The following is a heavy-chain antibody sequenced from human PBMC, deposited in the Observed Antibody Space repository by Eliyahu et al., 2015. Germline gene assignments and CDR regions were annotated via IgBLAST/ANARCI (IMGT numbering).Heavy chain of an antibody. CDR3: ARDLSSSWSPYYSYYGMDV. J-gene: IGHJ6*02. D-gene: IGHD6-13*01. V-gene: IGHV3-30*01. Sequence: QVQLVESGGSVVQPGRSXXLSCAXSGFXFNTXALHXVRQAPGKGLEWVAVITYDGSSKYFADSVKGRFTISRDNSKNTLFLQMNSLRAEDTAVYYCARDLSSSWSPYYSYYGMDVWGQGTTVTVSS. CDR1: GFXFNTXA. CDR2: ITYDGSSK.